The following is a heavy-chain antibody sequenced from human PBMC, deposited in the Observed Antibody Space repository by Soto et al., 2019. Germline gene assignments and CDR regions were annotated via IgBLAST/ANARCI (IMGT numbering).Heavy chain of an antibody. Sequence: QVRLVQSGAEVKKPGSSVKVSCKASGGTFSSYAISWVRQAPGQGLEWIGGITPIAGTANYAQRFQDRVTITADKSTSTAYMELSSLRSEDTGVYYCARDPPYSSSWYGGWFDPWGQGTLVTVSS. V-gene: IGHV1-69*06. CDR3: ARDPPYSSSWYGGWFDP. J-gene: IGHJ5*02. D-gene: IGHD6-13*01. CDR1: GGTFSSYA. CDR2: ITPIAGTA.